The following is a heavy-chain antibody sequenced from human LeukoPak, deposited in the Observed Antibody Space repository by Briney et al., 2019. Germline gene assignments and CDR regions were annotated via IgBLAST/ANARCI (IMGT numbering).Heavy chain of an antibody. CDR1: GFALSSSG. CDR2: IWSDGSNK. D-gene: IGHD6-13*01. Sequence: GRSLRLSCAASGFALSSSGMHWVSQAPGKGLEWVAVIWSDGSNKFYADSVKGRFTISRDNSKNTLYLQMNSLRAEDTAVYYCAKETNRRIAAGREYFDYWGQGTLVTVSS. CDR3: AKETNRRIAAGREYFDY. J-gene: IGHJ4*02. V-gene: IGHV3-33*06.